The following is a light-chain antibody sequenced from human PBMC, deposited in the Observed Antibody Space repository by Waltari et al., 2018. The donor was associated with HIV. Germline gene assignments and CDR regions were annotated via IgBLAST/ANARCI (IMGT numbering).Light chain of an antibody. CDR2: EVN. Sequence: QSALTQPPSAFGSPGQSVTISCTGTSSDVGPYDYVSWYQQHPDKAPRLIIYEVNKRPSWVPDRFSGSKSGNTASLTVSGLQAEDEADYYCTSYAGSNNLVIFGGGTKVTVL. V-gene: IGLV2-8*01. J-gene: IGLJ2*01. CDR3: TSYAGSNNLVI. CDR1: SSDVGPYDY.